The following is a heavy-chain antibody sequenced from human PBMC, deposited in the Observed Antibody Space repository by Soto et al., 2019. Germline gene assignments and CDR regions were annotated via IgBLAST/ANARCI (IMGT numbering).Heavy chain of an antibody. CDR3: GISAAGSYYYYYMDG. CDR1: GYTFTSYV. J-gene: IGHJ6*03. V-gene: IGHV1-18*01. CDR2: ISAYNGNT. Sequence: ASVKVSCKASGYTFTSYVISWVRQAPGQGLEWMGWISAYNGNTNYAQKLQGRVTMTTDTSTSTAYMELRSLRSDDTAVYYCGISAAGSYYYYYMDGWGKGTTVTVSS. D-gene: IGHD6-13*01.